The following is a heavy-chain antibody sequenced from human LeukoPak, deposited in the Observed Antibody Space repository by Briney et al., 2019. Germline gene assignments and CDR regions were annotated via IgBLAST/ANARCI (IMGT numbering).Heavy chain of an antibody. CDR1: GYVSINYW. Sequence: GESLKISCKGSGYVSINYWHAWVRQMPGKGLEWIGVIYPGDSDTRYNPSFQGQVTIPADKSLTTAYLQWSSLKASDTAMYYCAILRRLGPFEYWGQGTLVTVSS. D-gene: IGHD3-16*01. CDR3: AILRRLGPFEY. J-gene: IGHJ4*02. V-gene: IGHV5-51*01. CDR2: IYPGDSDT.